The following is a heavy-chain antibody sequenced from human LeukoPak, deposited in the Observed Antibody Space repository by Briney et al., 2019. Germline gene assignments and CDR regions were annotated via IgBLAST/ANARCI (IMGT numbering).Heavy chain of an antibody. V-gene: IGHV1-2*02. CDR3: ARAFDYTAAYLHYYYMDV. D-gene: IGHD3-16*01. Sequence: GASVKASCKASGYTFTGYYMHWVRQAPGQGLEWMGWINPNSGGTNYAQKFQGRVTMTRDASISTAHMELSRLRSDDKAVYYCARAFDYTAAYLHYYYMDVWGKGTTVTVSS. J-gene: IGHJ6*03. CDR1: GYTFTGYY. CDR2: INPNSGGT.